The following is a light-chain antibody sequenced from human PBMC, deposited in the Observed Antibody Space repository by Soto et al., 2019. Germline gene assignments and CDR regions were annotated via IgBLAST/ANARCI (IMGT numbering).Light chain of an antibody. J-gene: IGLJ1*01. Sequence: QSVLTQPSSVSGTPGQGVTISCSGSISNIGNNYVYWFQQLPGTAPKVLRNGNDQLPSGVPDRFSGSKSGTSSSLAISGLRSEDEADYYCPAWEDTVRSYVFGTGTKLTVL. V-gene: IGLV1-47*01. CDR1: ISNIGNNY. CDR2: GND. CDR3: PAWEDTVRSYV.